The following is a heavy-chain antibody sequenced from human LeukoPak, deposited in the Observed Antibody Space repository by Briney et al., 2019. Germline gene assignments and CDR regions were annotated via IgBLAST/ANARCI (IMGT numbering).Heavy chain of an antibody. Sequence: SETLSLTCAVSGGSISSGGYSWSWIRQPPGKGLEWIGYIYHSGSTYYNPSLKSRVTISVGRSKNQFSLKLSSVTAADTAVYYCARGPLQLMVRGVTFDYWGQGTLVTVSS. J-gene: IGHJ4*02. D-gene: IGHD3-10*01. CDR2: IYHSGST. V-gene: IGHV4-30-2*01. CDR3: ARGPLQLMVRGVTFDY. CDR1: GGSISSGGYS.